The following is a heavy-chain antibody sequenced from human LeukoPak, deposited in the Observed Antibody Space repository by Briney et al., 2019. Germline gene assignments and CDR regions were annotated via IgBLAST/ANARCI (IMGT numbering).Heavy chain of an antibody. V-gene: IGHV1-24*01. D-gene: IGHD2-15*01. CDR3: ATDPVGYCNANGCYSVDY. CDR2: FDPEHGET. Sequence: ASVKVSCKVSGYTLTELSMHWVQQAPGKGLEWMGGFDPEHGETVYAQKFQGRLTVTEDTSTHTAYMELSSLRSDDTAVYYCATDPVGYCNANGCYSVDYWGQGTLVTVSS. J-gene: IGHJ4*02. CDR1: GYTLTELS.